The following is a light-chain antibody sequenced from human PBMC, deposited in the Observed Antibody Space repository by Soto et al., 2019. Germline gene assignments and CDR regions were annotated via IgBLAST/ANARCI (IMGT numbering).Light chain of an antibody. CDR3: QQYTSDYT. CDR1: QSINNW. Sequence: DIQMTQSPSTLSASVGDRVTITCRASQSINNWLAWYQQKPGKAPKLLIYKASTLQSRVPSRFSGSRSGADFTLTISGLQPDDFGTYYCQQYTSDYTFGQGTKLEIK. J-gene: IGKJ2*01. V-gene: IGKV1-5*03. CDR2: KAS.